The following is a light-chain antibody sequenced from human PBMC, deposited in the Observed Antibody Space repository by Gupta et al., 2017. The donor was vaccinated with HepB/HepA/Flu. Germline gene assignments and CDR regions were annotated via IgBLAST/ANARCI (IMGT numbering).Light chain of an antibody. V-gene: IGLV2-14*01. CDR3: SSFTTSSTML. J-gene: IGLJ2*01. CDR1: SSDIGAYDH. Sequence: QSALTQPASVSASPGQSITISCTWTSSDIGAYDHVSCYQQQPDKVPKLIIYEVSNRPPGVSNRFSGSKSGNTASLTISGLQTEDEADYYCSSFTTSSTMLFGGGTKLTVL. CDR2: EVS.